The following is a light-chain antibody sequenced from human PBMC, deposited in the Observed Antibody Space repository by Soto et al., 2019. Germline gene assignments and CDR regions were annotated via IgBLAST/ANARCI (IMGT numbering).Light chain of an antibody. V-gene: IGKV3-20*01. Sequence: IVLTQSPGTLSLSPRERATLSCRASQSVSSSSLAWYQQKPGQAPRLLIYGASSRATGIPDRFSGSGSGTDFTLTISRLEPEDFAVYYCQHYGSSPLYIFGQGTKLEIK. J-gene: IGKJ2*01. CDR3: QHYGSSPLYI. CDR1: QSVSSSS. CDR2: GAS.